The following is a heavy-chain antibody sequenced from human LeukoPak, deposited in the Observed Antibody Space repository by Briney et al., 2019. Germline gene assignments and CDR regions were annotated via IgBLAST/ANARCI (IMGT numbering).Heavy chain of an antibody. V-gene: IGHV4-59*01. CDR2: PYYSGST. J-gene: IGHJ4*02. D-gene: IGHD3-10*01. CDR1: GGSISTYY. CDR3: ARGGRYGSGSKLDY. Sequence: SETLSLTCTVSGGSISTYYWSWIRQPPGKGLEWIGYPYYSGSTNYNPSLESRVTVSVDTSKNQFSLKLSSVTAADTAVYYCARGGRYGSGSKLDYWGQGTLVTVSS.